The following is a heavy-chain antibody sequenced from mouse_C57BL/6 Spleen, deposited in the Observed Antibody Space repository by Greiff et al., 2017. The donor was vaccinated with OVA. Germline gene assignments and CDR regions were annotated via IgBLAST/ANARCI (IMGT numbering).Heavy chain of an antibody. D-gene: IGHD2-5*01. CDR1: GFSLSTSGMG. V-gene: IGHV8-12*01. CDR3: ARRGAAYYSNYGGAMDY. Sequence: QVTLKESGPGILQSSQTLSLTCSFSGFSLSTSGMGVSWIRQPSGKGLEWLAHIYWDDDKRYNPSLKSRLTISKDTSRNQVFLKITSVDTADTATYYSARRGAAYYSNYGGAMDYWGQGTSVTVSS. J-gene: IGHJ4*01. CDR2: IYWDDDK.